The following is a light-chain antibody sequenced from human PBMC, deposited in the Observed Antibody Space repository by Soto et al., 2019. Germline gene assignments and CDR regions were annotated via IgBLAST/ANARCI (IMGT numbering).Light chain of an antibody. V-gene: IGKV3-20*01. CDR2: GAS. CDR3: QDYGSSAWT. CDR1: QSFTSGY. J-gene: IGKJ1*01. Sequence: EIVLTQSPGTLSLSPGERATVSCRASQSFTSGYWAWYQQKPGQAPRLLIYGASRRATGVPDRFSGSGSGTDFTLTISRLEPEDFAVYYCQDYGSSAWTFGQGTKVDIK.